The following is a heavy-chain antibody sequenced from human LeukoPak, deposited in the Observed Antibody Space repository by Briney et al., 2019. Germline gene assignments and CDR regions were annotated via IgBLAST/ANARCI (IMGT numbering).Heavy chain of an antibody. CDR3: ARLVTPPRNYYYYYYMDV. CDR1: GYTFTSYG. Sequence: ASVKVSCKASGYTFTSYGISWVRQAPGQGLEWMRWISAYNGNTNYAQKLQGRVTMTTDTSTSTAYMELRSLRSDDTAVYYCARLVTPPRNYYYYYYMDVWGKGTTVTVSS. D-gene: IGHD2-21*02. CDR2: ISAYNGNT. V-gene: IGHV1-18*01. J-gene: IGHJ6*03.